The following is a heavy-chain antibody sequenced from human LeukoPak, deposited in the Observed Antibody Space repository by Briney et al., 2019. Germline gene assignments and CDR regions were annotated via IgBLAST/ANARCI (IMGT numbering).Heavy chain of an antibody. Sequence: QPGRSLRLSCAASGFTFDDYAMHWVRQAPGKGLGWVSGISWNSGSIGYADSVKGRFTISRDNAKNSLYLQMNSLRAEDTALYYCAKDRGADYYGSADAFDIWGQGTMVTVSS. V-gene: IGHV3-9*01. D-gene: IGHD3-10*01. CDR2: ISWNSGSI. J-gene: IGHJ3*02. CDR3: AKDRGADYYGSADAFDI. CDR1: GFTFDDYA.